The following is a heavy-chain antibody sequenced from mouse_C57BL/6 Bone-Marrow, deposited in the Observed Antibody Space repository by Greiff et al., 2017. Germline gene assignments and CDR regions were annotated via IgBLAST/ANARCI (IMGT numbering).Heavy chain of an antibody. CDR1: GFTFSDYG. Sequence: EVQRVESGGGLVKPGGSLKLSCAASGFTFSDYGMHWVRQAPEKGLEWVAYISSGSSTIYYADTVKGRFTISRDNAKNTLSLQMTSLRSEDTAMYYCARSYYYAMDYWGQGTSVTGSS. J-gene: IGHJ4*01. CDR2: ISSGSSTI. V-gene: IGHV5-17*01. CDR3: ARSYYYAMDY.